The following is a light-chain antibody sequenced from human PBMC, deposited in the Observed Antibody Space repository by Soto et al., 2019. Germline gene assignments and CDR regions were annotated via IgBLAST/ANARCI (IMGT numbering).Light chain of an antibody. CDR2: DAS. CDR1: QSISSW. J-gene: IGKJ1*01. CDR3: QQYNSFTWT. Sequence: DIQMTQSPSTLSASVGDRVTITCRASQSISSWLAWYQQKPGKAPKLLIYDASSLESGVPSRFSGSGSGTEFTLTISSLQPDDLATYYCQQYNSFTWTFGQETKVEIK. V-gene: IGKV1-5*01.